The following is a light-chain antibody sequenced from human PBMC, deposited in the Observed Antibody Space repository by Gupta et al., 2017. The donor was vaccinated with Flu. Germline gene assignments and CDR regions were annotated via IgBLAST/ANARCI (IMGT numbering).Light chain of an antibody. V-gene: IGKV1-39*01. CDR3: QETYSIPGT. CDR1: QSNSNY. Sequence: DIQMTQSPSSLSASVGDRVTITCRASQSNSNYLNWYQQKPGKAPKLLIFGASSLESGVQSRFSGSGSGTDFTLTISSLQPEEFATYYCQETYSIPGTFGQGTKVEIK. CDR2: GAS. J-gene: IGKJ1*01.